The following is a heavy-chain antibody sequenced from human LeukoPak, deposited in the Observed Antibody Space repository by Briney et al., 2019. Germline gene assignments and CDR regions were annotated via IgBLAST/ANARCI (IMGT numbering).Heavy chain of an antibody. D-gene: IGHD3-9*01. V-gene: IGHV4-30-4*01. CDR1: GGSISSGDYY. J-gene: IGHJ4*02. Sequence: SETLSLTCTVSGGSISSGDYYWSWIRQPPGKGLEWIGYIYYSGSTYYNPSLKSRVTISVDTSKNQFSLKLSSVTAADTAVYYCARRKEGYFDFDYWGQGTLVTVSS. CDR2: IYYSGST. CDR3: ARRKEGYFDFDY.